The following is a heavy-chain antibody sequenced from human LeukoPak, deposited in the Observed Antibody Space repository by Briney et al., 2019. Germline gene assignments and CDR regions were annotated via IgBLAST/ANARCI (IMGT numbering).Heavy chain of an antibody. CDR1: RHSFHSHW. D-gene: IGHD2-21*02. CDR3: ARRGDSDFRID. CDR2: IYPGDSDT. Sequence: GGSLKISCKGPRHSFHSHWIGWVRQMPGKGLEWMGIIYPGDSDTRYSPSFQGQVTISADKSISTAYLQWNSLEASDSAIYYCARRGDSDFRIDWGQGTLVTVSS. V-gene: IGHV5-51*01. J-gene: IGHJ4*02.